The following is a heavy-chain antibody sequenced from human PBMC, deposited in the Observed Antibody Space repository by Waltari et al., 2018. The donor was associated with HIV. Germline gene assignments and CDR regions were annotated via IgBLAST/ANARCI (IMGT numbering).Heavy chain of an antibody. Sequence: QVQVVQSGGGVVQPGRCVGLSCAGAGFTFSRYGIHWVPQAPGKGLEWVALIWYDGSNKYYADSGKGRFAISRDNSKNTVYLQMNSLRAEDTAVYYCARDRSSSWYGKDYYYFGMDVWGQGTTVTVSS. CDR2: IWYDGSNK. CDR3: ARDRSSSWYGKDYYYFGMDV. D-gene: IGHD6-13*01. J-gene: IGHJ6*02. V-gene: IGHV3-33*01. CDR1: GFTFSRYG.